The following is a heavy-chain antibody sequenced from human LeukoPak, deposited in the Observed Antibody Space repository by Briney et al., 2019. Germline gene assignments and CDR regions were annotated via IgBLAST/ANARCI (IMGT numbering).Heavy chain of an antibody. V-gene: IGHV3-30*02. CDR3: ATGGSSSWYSFDY. Sequence: GGSLRLSCAASGFTFSSYGMHWVRQAPGKGLEWVAFIRYDGSNKYYADSVKGRFTISRDNSKNTLYLQMNSLRAEDTAVYYCATGGSSSWYSFDYWGQGTLVTVSS. D-gene: IGHD6-13*01. J-gene: IGHJ4*02. CDR2: IRYDGSNK. CDR1: GFTFSSYG.